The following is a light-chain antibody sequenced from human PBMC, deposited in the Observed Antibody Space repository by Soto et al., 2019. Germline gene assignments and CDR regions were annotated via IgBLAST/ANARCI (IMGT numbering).Light chain of an antibody. Sequence: EIVMTQSPATLSVSPGERATLSCRASQSVAYKLAWYQQKPGQAPRLLIYGASIRATGIPDRFSGSGSETDFTLTISRLEPEDFALYYCQQYGSSAPITFGQGTRLEIK. CDR3: QQYGSSAPIT. CDR2: GAS. J-gene: IGKJ5*01. CDR1: QSVAYK. V-gene: IGKV3-20*01.